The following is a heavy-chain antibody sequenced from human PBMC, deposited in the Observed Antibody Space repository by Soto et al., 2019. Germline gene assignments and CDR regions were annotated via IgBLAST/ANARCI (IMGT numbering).Heavy chain of an antibody. CDR2: INSDGSST. CDR1: GFTFSSYW. Sequence: EVQLVESGGGLVQPGGSLRLSCAASGFTFSSYWMHWVRQAPGKGPVWVSRINSDGSSTSYADSVKGRFTISRDNAKNTLYLQMNSLRAEDPAVFYCAQGRSCGGGICYSEGDWFDPWGQGALVTVSS. V-gene: IGHV3-74*01. J-gene: IGHJ5*02. CDR3: AQGRSCGGGICYSEGDWFDP. D-gene: IGHD2-15*01.